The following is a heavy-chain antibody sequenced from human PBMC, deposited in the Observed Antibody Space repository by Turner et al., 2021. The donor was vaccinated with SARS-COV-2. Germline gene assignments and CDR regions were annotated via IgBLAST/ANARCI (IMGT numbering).Heavy chain of an antibody. J-gene: IGHJ6*02. CDR3: ATDQFDGMDV. D-gene: IGHD3-10*01. CDR2: INPNSGDT. V-gene: IGHV1-2*02. Sequence: QVHLVPSGAEVKKPGASVKVSCKASGYTFTGYYMHWVRQAPGQGLEWMGWINPNSGDTNYAQKFQGRVTMTRDTSISTAYMELSRLRSDETAVYYCATDQFDGMDVWGQGTTVTVSS. CDR1: GYTFTGYY.